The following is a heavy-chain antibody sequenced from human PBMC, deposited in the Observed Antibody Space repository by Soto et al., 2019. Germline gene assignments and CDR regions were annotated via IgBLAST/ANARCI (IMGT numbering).Heavy chain of an antibody. CDR2: ISSSSSYT. CDR3: ARGETTTGTTFDY. CDR1: GFTFSDYY. J-gene: IGHJ4*02. Sequence: GGSLRLSCAASGFTFSDYYMSWIRQAPGKGLEWVSYISSSSSYTNYADSVKGRFTISRDNAKNSLYLQMNSLRAEDTAVYYCARGETTTGTTFDYWGQGTLVTVSS. D-gene: IGHD1-1*01. V-gene: IGHV3-11*06.